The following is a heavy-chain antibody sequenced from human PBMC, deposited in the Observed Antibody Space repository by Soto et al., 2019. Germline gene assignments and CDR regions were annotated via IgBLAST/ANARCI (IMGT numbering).Heavy chain of an antibody. CDR2: IYHSGST. V-gene: IGHV4-30-2*01. Sequence: QLQLQESGSGLVKPSQTLSLTCAVSCGSISSGGDSWSWIRQPPGKGLEWIGYIYHSGSTYYNPSLKSRVTITVDTSSNQYSLTLSSVTAADTAVYYCPRHTIKDEEYYFAYGGQGTLVMFSS. CDR1: CGSISSGGDS. CDR3: PRHTIKDEEYYFAY. J-gene: IGHJ4*02. D-gene: IGHD5-12*01.